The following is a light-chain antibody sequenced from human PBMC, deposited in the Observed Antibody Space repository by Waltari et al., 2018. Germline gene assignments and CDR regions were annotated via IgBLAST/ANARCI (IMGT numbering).Light chain of an antibody. V-gene: IGKV2-30*02. CDR3: AQSTHWPPWT. Sequence: DVVMTQAPVSLPVTLGQSASISCKSGQSLVHTDGNTYLSWFQQRPGQPPRRLIYKVSNRDSGVQDRFSGSGSGTDFTLKISRVEAEDVGVYYCAQSTHWPPWTFGQGTKVDIK. CDR2: KVS. CDR1: QSLVHTDGNTY. J-gene: IGKJ1*01.